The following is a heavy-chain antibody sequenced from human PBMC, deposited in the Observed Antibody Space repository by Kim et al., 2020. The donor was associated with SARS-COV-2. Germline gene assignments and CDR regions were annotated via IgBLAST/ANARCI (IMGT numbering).Heavy chain of an antibody. V-gene: IGHV1-69*13. CDR1: GGTFSSYA. J-gene: IGHJ5*02. D-gene: IGHD3-9*01. CDR2: IIPIFGTA. CDR3: ARGGDGGTLLSALRYIWFDP. Sequence: SVKVSCKASGGTFSSYAISWVRQAPGQGLEWMGGIIPIFGTANYAQKFQGRVTITADESTSTAYMELSSLRSEDTAVYYCARGGDGGTLLSALRYIWFDPWGQGTLVTVSS.